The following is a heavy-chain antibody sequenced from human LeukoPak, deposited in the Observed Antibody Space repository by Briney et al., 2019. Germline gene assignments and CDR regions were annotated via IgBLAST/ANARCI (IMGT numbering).Heavy chain of an antibody. CDR2: ISASGGST. V-gene: IGHV3-23*01. D-gene: IGHD3-10*01. Sequence: GGSLRLSCAASGFTFNTYAMSWLRQAPGKGLEWVSGISASGGSTYYADSVKGRFTISRDNSENTLYLQMNTLRAEDTAVYFCVKDFTYPADPGTHFDFWGQGTLVSVSS. CDR3: VKDFTYPADPGTHFDF. J-gene: IGHJ4*02. CDR1: GFTFNTYA.